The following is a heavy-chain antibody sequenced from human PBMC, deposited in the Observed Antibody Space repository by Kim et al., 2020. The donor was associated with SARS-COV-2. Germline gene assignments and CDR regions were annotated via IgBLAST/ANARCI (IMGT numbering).Heavy chain of an antibody. CDR3: ARDGDYGGNSGTFDY. J-gene: IGHJ4*02. CDR2: ISSSSSYI. V-gene: IGHV3-21*01. CDR1: GFTFSSYS. Sequence: GGSLRLSCAASGFTFSSYSMNWVRQAPGKGLEWVSSISSSSSYIYYADSVKGRFTISRDNAKNSLYLQMNSLRAEDTAVYYCARDGDYGGNSGTFDYWGQGTLVTVSS. D-gene: IGHD4-17*01.